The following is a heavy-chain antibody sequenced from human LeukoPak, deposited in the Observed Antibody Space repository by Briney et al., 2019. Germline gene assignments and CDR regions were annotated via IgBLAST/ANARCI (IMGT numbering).Heavy chain of an antibody. CDR2: IIPILGIA. J-gene: IGHJ6*02. V-gene: IGHV1-69*04. CDR1: GGTFSSYA. CDR3: ARDHGIIGGFYYYYGMDV. Sequence: SVKVSCKASGGTFSSYAISWVRQAPGQGLEWMRRIIPILGIANYAQKFQGRVTITADKSTSTAYMELSSLRSEDTAVYYCARDHGIIGGFYYYYGMDVWGQGTTVTVSS. D-gene: IGHD2/OR15-2a*01.